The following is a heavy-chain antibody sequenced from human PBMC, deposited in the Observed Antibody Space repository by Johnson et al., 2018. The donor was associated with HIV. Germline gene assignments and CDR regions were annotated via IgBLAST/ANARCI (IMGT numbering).Heavy chain of an antibody. J-gene: IGHJ3*02. D-gene: IGHD5-12*01. CDR1: GFTFSSYA. CDR2: LSYDGSDK. Sequence: QVQLVESGGGLVQPGRSLRLSCSASGFTFSSYALHWVRQAPGKGLEWVAVLSYDGSDKYYADSVTGRFTISRDNAKNSLYLQMNSLRVEDTAVYYCARDESGYDEGFDAFDIWDQGTMVTVSS. V-gene: IGHV3-30*04. CDR3: ARDESGYDEGFDAFDI.